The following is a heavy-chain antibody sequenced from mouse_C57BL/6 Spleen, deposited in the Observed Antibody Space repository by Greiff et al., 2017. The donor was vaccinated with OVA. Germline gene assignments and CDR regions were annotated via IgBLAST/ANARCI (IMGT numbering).Heavy chain of an antibody. Sequence: VQGVESGAELVKPGASVKLSCKASGYTFTSYWMHWVKQRPGQGLEWIGMIHPNSGSTNYNEKFKSKATLTVDKSSSTAYMQLSSLTSEDSAVYYCARSGYGNAYWGQGTLVTVSA. J-gene: IGHJ3*01. D-gene: IGHD2-10*02. CDR2: IHPNSGST. CDR1: GYTFTSYW. V-gene: IGHV1-64*01. CDR3: ARSGYGNAY.